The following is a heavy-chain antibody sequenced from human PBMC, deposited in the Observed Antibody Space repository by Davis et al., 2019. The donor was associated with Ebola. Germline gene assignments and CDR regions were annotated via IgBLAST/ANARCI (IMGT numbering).Heavy chain of an antibody. CDR3: ARPGEASSSWYPPFDY. CDR2: IQDDGSGE. J-gene: IGHJ4*02. CDR1: GFTFSTYG. Sequence: GESLKISCAASGFTFSTYGMYWVRQAPGKGLEWVTFIQDDGSGEYFAESVKGRFTISRDNSKNTLYLQMNSLRVEDTAVYYCARPGEASSSWYPPFDYWGQGTLVTVSS. D-gene: IGHD6-13*01. V-gene: IGHV3-30*02.